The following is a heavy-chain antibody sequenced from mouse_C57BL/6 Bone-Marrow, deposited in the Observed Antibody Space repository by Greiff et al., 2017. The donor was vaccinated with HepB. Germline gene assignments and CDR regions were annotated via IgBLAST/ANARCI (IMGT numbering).Heavy chain of an antibody. Sequence: EVQLQQSGAELVRPGASVKLSCTASGFNIKDDYMHWVKQRPEQGLEWIGWIDPENGDTEYASKFQGKATITADTSSNTASLQLSSLTSEDTAVYYCTTGFFAYWGQGTLVTVSA. J-gene: IGHJ3*01. CDR1: GFNIKDDY. V-gene: IGHV14-4*01. CDR2: IDPENGDT. CDR3: TTGFFAY.